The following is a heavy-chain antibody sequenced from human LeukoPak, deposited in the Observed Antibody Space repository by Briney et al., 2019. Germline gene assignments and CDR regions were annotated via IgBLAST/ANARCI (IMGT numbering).Heavy chain of an antibody. CDR3: ARDRRPRAVAGAYISYGMDV. D-gene: IGHD6-19*01. J-gene: IGHJ6*02. Sequence: SETLSLTCSVSGGSTNNYFWSWIRQSAGKGLEWIGRVNPYGTSNYNPSLKSRVTMSVDTSKNLVSLRLTSLPAADTAVYYCARDRRPRAVAGAYISYGMDVWGQGTTVTVSS. V-gene: IGHV4-4*07. CDR2: VNPYGTS. CDR1: GGSTNNYF.